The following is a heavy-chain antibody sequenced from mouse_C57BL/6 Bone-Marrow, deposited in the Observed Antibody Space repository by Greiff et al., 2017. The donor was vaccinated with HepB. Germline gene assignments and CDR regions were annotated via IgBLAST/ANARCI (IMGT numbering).Heavy chain of an antibody. CDR2: IDPSDSYT. CDR3: ARGCNYGY. CDR1: GYTFTSYW. J-gene: IGHJ2*01. V-gene: IGHV1-50*01. Sequence: QVQLKQPGAELVKPGASVKLSCKASGYTFTSYWMQWVKQRPGQGLEWIGEIDPSDSYTNYNQKFKGKATLTVDTSSSTAYMQLSSLTSEDSAVYYCARGCNYGYWGQGTTLTVSS.